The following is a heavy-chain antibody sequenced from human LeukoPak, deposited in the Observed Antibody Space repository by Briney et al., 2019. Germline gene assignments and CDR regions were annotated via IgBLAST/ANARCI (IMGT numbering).Heavy chain of an antibody. CDR1: GISFSTYA. V-gene: IGHV3-23*01. J-gene: IGHJ4*02. D-gene: IGHD3-22*01. CDR2: FSGTGERT. CDR3: ARDKGTMIVVVITAFDY. Sequence: GGSLRLSCAASGISFSTYAMSWVRQAPGKGLEWVSTFSGTGERTFYADSVKGRFTISRDNSKNTLYLQMNSLRAEDTAVYYCARDKGTMIVVVITAFDYWGQGTLVTVCS.